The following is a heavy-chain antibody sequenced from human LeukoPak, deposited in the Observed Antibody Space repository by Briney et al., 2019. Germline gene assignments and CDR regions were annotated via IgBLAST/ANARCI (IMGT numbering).Heavy chain of an antibody. CDR3: ARSWIQLWPQPHPLDY. V-gene: IGHV1-3*01. J-gene: IGHJ4*02. CDR2: INAGNGNT. Sequence: ASVKVSCKASGYTFTSYAMHWVRQAPGQRLEWMGWINAGNGNTKYSQKFQGRVTITRDTSASTAYMELSSLRSEDTAVYYCARSWIQLWPQPHPLDYWGQGTLVTVSS. D-gene: IGHD5-18*01. CDR1: GYTFTSYA.